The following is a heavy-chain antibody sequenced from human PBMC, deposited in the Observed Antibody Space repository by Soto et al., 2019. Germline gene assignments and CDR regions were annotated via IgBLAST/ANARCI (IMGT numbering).Heavy chain of an antibody. CDR1: GGTFGSYR. J-gene: IGHJ4*02. CDR2: IVPIYRTA. D-gene: IGHD6-13*01. V-gene: IGHV1-69*13. CDR3: VRDSGAKLSSS. Sequence: ASVKVSCKASGGTFGSYRINWVRQAPGQGLEWVGGIVPIYRTADYAQKFQGRVTITADESARTSYMGLRSLKPQDTAVYYCVRDSGAKLSSSWGQGTLVTVSS.